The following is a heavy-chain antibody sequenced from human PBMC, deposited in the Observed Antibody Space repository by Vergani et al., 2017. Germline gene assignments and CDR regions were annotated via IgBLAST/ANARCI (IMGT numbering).Heavy chain of an antibody. V-gene: IGHV3-30*18. CDR1: GFTFSSYG. J-gene: IGHJ6*03. D-gene: IGHD5-18*01. CDR2: ISYDGSNK. CDR3: AKEVGGGYSPYYYYMDV. Sequence: QVQLVESGGGVVQPGRSLRISCAASGFTFSSYGMHWVRQAPGKGLEWVAVISYDGSNKYYADSVKGRFTISRDNSKNTLYLQMNSLRAEDTAVYYCAKEVGGGYSPYYYYMDVWGKGP.